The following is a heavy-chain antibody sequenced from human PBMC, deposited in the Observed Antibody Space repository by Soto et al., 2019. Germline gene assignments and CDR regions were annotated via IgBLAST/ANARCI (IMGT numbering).Heavy chain of an antibody. D-gene: IGHD3-22*01. CDR2: IYYSGST. V-gene: IGHV4-31*03. CDR3: ARVPVLRITMIGVVFDI. J-gene: IGHJ3*02. CDR1: GGSISSVGYY. Sequence: QVQLQESGPGLVKPSQTLSLTCTVSGGSISSVGYYWSWIRQHPGKGLEWIGYIYYSGSTYYNPSIKSRVTLSVDTSKNQFCLKLSSVTAADTAVYYCARVPVLRITMIGVVFDIWGQGTMVTVSS.